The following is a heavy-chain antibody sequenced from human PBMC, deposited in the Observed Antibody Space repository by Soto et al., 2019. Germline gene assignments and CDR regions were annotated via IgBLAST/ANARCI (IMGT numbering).Heavy chain of an antibody. Sequence: NPSATLSLTCTFSGDAVRKYYWNWIRQPAGKGLEWIGRIHSTRSPNYNPSLKSRVTMSVDTSKNQFSLKLNLTSVTAADTAVYYCARSPAYGDYANLDTWGQGTLVTV. J-gene: IGHJ5*02. CDR1: GDAVRKYY. D-gene: IGHD4-17*01. V-gene: IGHV4-4*07. CDR3: ARSPAYGDYANLDT. CDR2: IHSTRSP.